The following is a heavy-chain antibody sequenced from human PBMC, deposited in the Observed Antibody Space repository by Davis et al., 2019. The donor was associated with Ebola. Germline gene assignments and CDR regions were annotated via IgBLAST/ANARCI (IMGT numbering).Heavy chain of an antibody. CDR1: GFTFSSYS. CDR2: ISSSSSYI. V-gene: IGHV3-21*01. CDR3: ARDFTVTTDYYYYMDV. D-gene: IGHD4-11*01. Sequence: PGGSLRLSCAASGFTFSSYSMNWVRQAPGKGLEWVSSISSSSSYIYYADSVKGRFTISRDNAKNSLYLQMNSLRAEDTAVYYCARDFTVTTDYYYYMDVWGKGTTVTVSS. J-gene: IGHJ6*03.